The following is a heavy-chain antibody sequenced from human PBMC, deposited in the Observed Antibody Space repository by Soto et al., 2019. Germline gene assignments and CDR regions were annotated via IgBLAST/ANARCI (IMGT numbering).Heavy chain of an antibody. D-gene: IGHD3-3*02. CDR2: IYYSGST. CDR3: ARVTGRHFGRPFDY. J-gene: IGHJ4*02. Sequence: SETLSLTCTVSGGSISSGDYYWSWIRQPPGKGLEWIGYIYYSGSTYYNPSLKSRVTISVDTSKNQFSLKLSSVTAADTAVYYCARVTGRHFGRPFDYWGQGTLVTVSS. CDR1: GGSISSGDYY. V-gene: IGHV4-30-4*01.